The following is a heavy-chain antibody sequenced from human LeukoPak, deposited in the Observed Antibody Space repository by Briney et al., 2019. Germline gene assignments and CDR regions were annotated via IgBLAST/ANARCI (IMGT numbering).Heavy chain of an antibody. CDR2: MNPNSGNT. V-gene: IGHV1-8*01. CDR1: GYTFTNYD. Sequence: ASVKVSCKASGYTFTNYDINWVRQATGQGLEWVGWMNPNSGNTGYAQKFQGRVTMTRNTSISTAYMELSSLRSEDTAVYYCARAEGSSSWYLVWGQGTLVTVSS. CDR3: ARAEGSSSWYLV. J-gene: IGHJ4*02. D-gene: IGHD6-13*01.